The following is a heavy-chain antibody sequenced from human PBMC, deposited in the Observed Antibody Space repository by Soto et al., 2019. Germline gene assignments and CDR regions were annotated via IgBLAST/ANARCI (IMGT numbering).Heavy chain of an antibody. J-gene: IGHJ4*02. CDR3: ARDHEARGSLEWLLYPDY. V-gene: IGHV1-46*01. CDR2: INPSGGST. Sequence: ASVKVSCKASGYTFTSYYMHWVRQAPGQGLEWMGIINPSGGSTSYAQKFQGRVTMTRDTSTSTVYMELSSLRSEDTAVYYCARDHEARGSLEWLLYPDYWGQGTLVTVSS. D-gene: IGHD3-3*01. CDR1: GYTFTSYY.